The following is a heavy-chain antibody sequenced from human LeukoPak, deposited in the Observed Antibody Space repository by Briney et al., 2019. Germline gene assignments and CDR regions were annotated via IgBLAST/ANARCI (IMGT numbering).Heavy chain of an antibody. Sequence: PSETLSLTCTVSGGSISSGDYYWSWIRQPPGKGLEWIGYIYYSGSTYYNPSLKSRVTISVDTSKNQFSLKLSSVTAADTAVYYCARVGYGDLKIYYWGQGTLVTVSS. CDR2: IYYSGST. CDR1: GGSISSGDYY. CDR3: ARVGYGDLKIYY. V-gene: IGHV4-30-4*01. D-gene: IGHD4-17*01. J-gene: IGHJ4*02.